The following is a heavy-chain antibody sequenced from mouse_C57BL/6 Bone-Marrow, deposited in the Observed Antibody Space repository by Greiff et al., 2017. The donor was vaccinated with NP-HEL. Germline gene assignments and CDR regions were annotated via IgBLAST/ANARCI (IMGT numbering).Heavy chain of an antibody. J-gene: IGHJ2*01. CDR1: GYAFTNSF. Sequence: VPLQQSGSELVRPGTSVTVSCKASGYAFTNSFIAWVKQRPGQGLEWIGVINPGSGGTNYNGKFKGKATLTADKSSSTAYMQLSSLTSEDSAVYFCARDLYYFDYWGQGTTLTVSS. V-gene: IGHV1-54*01. CDR2: INPGSGGT. CDR3: ARDLYYFDY.